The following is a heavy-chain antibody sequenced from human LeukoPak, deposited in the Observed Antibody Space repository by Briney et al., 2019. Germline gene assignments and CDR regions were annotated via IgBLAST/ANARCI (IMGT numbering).Heavy chain of an antibody. J-gene: IGHJ4*02. CDR1: GFTFGSYW. CDR2: INTDGRST. D-gene: IGHD5-24*01. V-gene: IGHV3-74*01. CDR3: VRDVWGDRDGFFAY. Sequence: GGSLRLSCAASGFTFGSYWMHWVRQVPGKGLVWVARINTDGRSTSYGESVKGRFTVSRDNAKNTLYVQMNSLRDEDTAVYYCVRDVWGDRDGFFAYWGRGTLVTVSS.